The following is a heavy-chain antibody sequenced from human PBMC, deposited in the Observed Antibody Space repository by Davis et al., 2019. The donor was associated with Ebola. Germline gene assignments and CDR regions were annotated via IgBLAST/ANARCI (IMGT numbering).Heavy chain of an antibody. CDR2: INSDGSST. CDR1: GFTFSSYW. D-gene: IGHD2-15*01. V-gene: IGHV3-74*01. CDR3: ARGNRYCSGGTCANWFDP. J-gene: IGHJ5*02. Sequence: HTGGSLRLSCAASGFTFSSYWMHWVRQAPGKGLVWVSRINSDGSSTSYADSVKGRFTISRDNAKNTLYLQMNSLRAEDTAMYYCARGNRYCSGGTCANWFDPWGQGTLVTVSS.